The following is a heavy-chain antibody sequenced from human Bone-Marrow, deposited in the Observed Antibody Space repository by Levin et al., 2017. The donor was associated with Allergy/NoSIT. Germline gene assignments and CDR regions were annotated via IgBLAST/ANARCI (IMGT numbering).Heavy chain of an antibody. V-gene: IGHV3-30*18. CDR1: GFTFSSLG. J-gene: IGHJ4*02. CDR3: AKTHTSSWYALDY. Sequence: PGGSLRLSCGGTGFTFSSLGMHWVRQAPGKGLEWVAVISYDGSKRYYADSVKGRFTISRDNSKNTLYLQMNSLRGEDTAVYFCAKTHTSSWYALDYWGQGTLVTVSS. D-gene: IGHD6-13*01. CDR2: ISYDGSKR.